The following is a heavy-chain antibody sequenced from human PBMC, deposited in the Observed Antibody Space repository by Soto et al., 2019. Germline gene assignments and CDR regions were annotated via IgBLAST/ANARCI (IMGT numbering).Heavy chain of an antibody. CDR2: ISYDGSNK. CDR3: ARDPESYYYDSSGQDSHFDY. Sequence: QVQLVQSGGGVVQPGRSLRLSCAASGCTFSSYAMHWVRQVPGKGLEWVAVISYDGSNKYYADSVKGRFTIFRDNSKNTLYLQMNSLRAGDTAVYYCARDPESYYYDSSGQDSHFDYWGQGTLVTVSS. CDR1: GCTFSSYA. J-gene: IGHJ4*02. V-gene: IGHV3-30-3*01. D-gene: IGHD3-22*01.